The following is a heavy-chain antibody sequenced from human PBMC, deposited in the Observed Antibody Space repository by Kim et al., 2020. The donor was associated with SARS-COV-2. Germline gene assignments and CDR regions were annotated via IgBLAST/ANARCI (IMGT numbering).Heavy chain of an antibody. V-gene: IGHV1-69*13. D-gene: IGHD1-26*01. Sequence: SVKVSCKASGGTFSSYAISWVRQAPGQGLEWMGGIIPIFGTANYAQKFQGRVTITADESTSTAYMELSSLRSEDTAVYYCAREGGIVGATTVPSWGQGTLVTVSS. J-gene: IGHJ5*02. CDR2: IIPIFGTA. CDR3: AREGGIVGATTVPS. CDR1: GGTFSSYA.